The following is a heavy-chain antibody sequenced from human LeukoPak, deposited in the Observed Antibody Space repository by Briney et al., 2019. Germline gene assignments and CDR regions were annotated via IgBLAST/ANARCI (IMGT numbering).Heavy chain of an antibody. CDR1: GYTFTSYY. D-gene: IGHD3-16*02. Sequence: ASVKVSCKASGYTFTSYYMHWVRQAPGQGLEWMGWIHPSTGNPTYAQDFTGRFVFSLDTSVSTTYLQISSLKAEDTAVYYCARAYQRLGELSLPDYWGQGTLVTVSS. J-gene: IGHJ4*02. CDR2: IHPSTGNP. CDR3: ARAYQRLGELSLPDY. V-gene: IGHV7-4-1*02.